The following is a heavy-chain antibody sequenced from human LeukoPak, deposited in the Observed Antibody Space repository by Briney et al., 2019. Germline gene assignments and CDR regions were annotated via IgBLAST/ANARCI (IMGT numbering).Heavy chain of an antibody. Sequence: PSETLSLTCAVYGGSFSNYYWSWIRQPPGKGLEWIVEINDSGRINYNPSLMSRVTVSVDTSKNQFSLRLTSVTATDTAVYYCARRWNYGRNYYIDVWGNGATVSVSS. J-gene: IGHJ6*03. CDR2: INDSGRI. CDR3: ARRWNYGRNYYIDV. D-gene: IGHD1-7*01. V-gene: IGHV4-34*01. CDR1: GGSFSNYY.